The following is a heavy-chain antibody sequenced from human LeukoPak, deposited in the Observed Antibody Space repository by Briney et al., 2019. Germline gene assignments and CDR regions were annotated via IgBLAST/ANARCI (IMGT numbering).Heavy chain of an antibody. J-gene: IGHJ3*02. V-gene: IGHV3-21*01. D-gene: IGHD6-13*01. CDR2: ISSSSSYI. CDR1: GFTFSSYA. CDR3: ARAKLAGGAFDI. Sequence: SGGSLRLSCAASGFTFSSYAMSWVRQAPGKGLEWVSSISSSSSYIYYADSVKGRFTISRDNAKNSLYLQMNSLRAEDTAVYYCARAKLAGGAFDIWGQGTMVTVSS.